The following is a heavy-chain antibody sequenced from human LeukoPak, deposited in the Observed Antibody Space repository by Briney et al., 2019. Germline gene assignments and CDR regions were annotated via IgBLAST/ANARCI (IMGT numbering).Heavy chain of an antibody. CDR1: GGSISSSNW. D-gene: IGHD5-24*01. V-gene: IGHV4-4*02. J-gene: IGHJ4*02. Sequence: SETLSLTCAVSGGSISSSNWWSWIRQPPGKGLEWIGEINHSGSTNYNPSLKSRVTISVDTSKNQFSLKLSSVTAADTAVYYCARGGGYKKYWGQGTLVTVSS. CDR3: ARGGGYKKY. CDR2: INHSGST.